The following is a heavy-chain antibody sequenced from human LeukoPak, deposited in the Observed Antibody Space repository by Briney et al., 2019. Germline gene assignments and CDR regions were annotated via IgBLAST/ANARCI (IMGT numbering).Heavy chain of an antibody. CDR2: ISGSGGST. Sequence: GRSLRLSCAASGLTFSSYAMSWVRQAPGKGLEWVSAISGSGGSTYHADSVKGRFTISRDNSKNTLYLQMNSLRAEDTAVYYCAEAEFTAAAGTGTYYFDYWGQGTLVTVSS. CDR1: GLTFSSYA. CDR3: AEAEFTAAAGTGTYYFDY. J-gene: IGHJ4*02. D-gene: IGHD6-13*01. V-gene: IGHV3-23*01.